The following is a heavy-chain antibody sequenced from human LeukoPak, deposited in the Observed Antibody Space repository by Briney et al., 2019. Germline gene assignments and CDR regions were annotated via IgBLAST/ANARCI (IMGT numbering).Heavy chain of an antibody. CDR3: SRGGWGDESWSGPTINWGAP. CDR2: IYEGRNT. Sequence: SETLSLTCTVSGGSITIHYWSWIRQPPGKGLEWIGYIYEGRNTNYNPSLKSRVTILADTTKNHFSLQLRSGTAADTAVYYWSRGGWGDESWSGPTINWGAPGGQGTLITVSS. CDR1: GGSITIHY. D-gene: IGHD3-3*01. V-gene: IGHV4-59*11. J-gene: IGHJ5*02.